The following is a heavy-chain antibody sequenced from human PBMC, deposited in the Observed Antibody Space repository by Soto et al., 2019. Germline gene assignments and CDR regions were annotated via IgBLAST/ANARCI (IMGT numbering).Heavy chain of an antibody. D-gene: IGHD6-6*01. CDR1: GGSISSSGYY. Sequence: SETLSLTCTVSGGSISSSGYYWSWIRQHPGKGLEWIGCIYYSGSTYYKPSLKRRVTISVDTSKNQFSLKLSSVTAAHTAVYYRARVNRGSSNPLDYWGKGTLVP. CDR2: IYYSGST. CDR3: ARVNRGSSNPLDY. V-gene: IGHV4-31*03. J-gene: IGHJ4*02.